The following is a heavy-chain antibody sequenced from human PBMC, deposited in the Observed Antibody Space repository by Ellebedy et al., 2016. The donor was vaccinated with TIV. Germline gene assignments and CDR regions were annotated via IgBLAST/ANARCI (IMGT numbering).Heavy chain of an antibody. CDR1: GFTFSSYG. D-gene: IGHD6-19*01. Sequence: GESLKISCAASGFTFSSYGMHWVRQAPGKGLEWVAVISYDGSNKYYADSVKGRFTISRDNSKNTLYLQMNSLRAEDTAVYYCARVGIAVAGTYYYYYGMDVWGQGTTVTVSS. V-gene: IGHV3-33*05. CDR3: ARVGIAVAGTYYYYYGMDV. J-gene: IGHJ6*02. CDR2: ISYDGSNK.